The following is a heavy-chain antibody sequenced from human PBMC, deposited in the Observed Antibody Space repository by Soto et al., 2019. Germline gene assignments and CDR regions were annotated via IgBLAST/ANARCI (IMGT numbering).Heavy chain of an antibody. CDR2: VYYTGTT. D-gene: IGHD3-3*01. V-gene: IGHV4-61*08. CDR3: ARLGGYYQALEH. CDR1: GGSISSGGYY. J-gene: IGHJ4*02. Sequence: PSETLSLTCTVSGGSISSGGYYWTWIRQHPGKGLEWVGYVYYTGTTMYNPSLKSRLTISVDRSKNQVSLNLTSVTATDTAVYYCARLGGYYQALEHWSQGTLVTVSS.